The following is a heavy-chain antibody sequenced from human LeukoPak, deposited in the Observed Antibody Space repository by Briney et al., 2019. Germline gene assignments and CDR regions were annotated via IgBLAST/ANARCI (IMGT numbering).Heavy chain of an antibody. CDR3: ARGGESGYDF. J-gene: IGHJ4*02. CDR2: INHSGST. D-gene: IGHD5-12*01. V-gene: IGHV4-34*01. CDR1: GGSFSGYY. Sequence: SETLSLTCAVYGGSFSGYYWSWIRQPPGKGLEWIGEINHSGSTNYNPSLKSRVTISVDTSKNQFSLKLGSVTAADTAVYYCARGGESGYDFWGQGTLVTVSS.